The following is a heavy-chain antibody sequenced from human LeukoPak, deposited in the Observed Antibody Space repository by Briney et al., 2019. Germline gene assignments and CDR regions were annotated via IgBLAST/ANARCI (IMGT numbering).Heavy chain of an antibody. J-gene: IGHJ4*02. Sequence: GASVKVSCKASGDTFTTSHMHWVRQAPGKGLEWMGKINPSGGSTTYAQQFRGRASMTRDLSMSTVYVELSSLTSEDTAVYYCVRNLMQFTGLAYWGQGTLVTVSS. CDR1: GDTFTTSH. CDR2: INPSGGST. D-gene: IGHD2-8*02. V-gene: IGHV1-46*01. CDR3: VRNLMQFTGLAY.